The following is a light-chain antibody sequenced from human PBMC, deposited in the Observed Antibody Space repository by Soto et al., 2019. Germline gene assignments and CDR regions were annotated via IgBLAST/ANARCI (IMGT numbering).Light chain of an antibody. CDR2: GPS. J-gene: IGKJ5*01. Sequence: EIVMMQSPATLSVSPGERATLSCRASQSVSGDLSWYQQKPGQAPRLLIYGPSTRATGIPARFSGSGSGTEFTLNIIGLQSEDFARYFCQQYKSWPITFGQGTRLEIK. CDR3: QQYKSWPIT. V-gene: IGKV3-15*01. CDR1: QSVSGD.